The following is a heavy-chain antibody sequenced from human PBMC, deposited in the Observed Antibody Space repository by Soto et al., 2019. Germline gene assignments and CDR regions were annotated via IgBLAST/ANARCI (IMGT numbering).Heavy chain of an antibody. CDR2: IWYDGSNK. V-gene: IGHV3-33*01. J-gene: IGHJ6*03. CDR3: AREGNFNNYDFWSGYYGEDYYYYMDV. CDR1: GFTFSSYG. Sequence: PGGSLRLSCAASGFTFSSYGMHWVRQAPGKGLEWVAVIWYDGSNKYYADSVKGRFTISRDNSKNTLYLQMNSLRAEDTAVYYCAREGNFNNYDFWSGYYGEDYYYYMDVWGKGTTVTVSS. D-gene: IGHD3-3*01.